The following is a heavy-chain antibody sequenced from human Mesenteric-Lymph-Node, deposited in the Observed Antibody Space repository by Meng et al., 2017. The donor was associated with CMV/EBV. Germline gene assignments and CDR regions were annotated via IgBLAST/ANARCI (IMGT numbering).Heavy chain of an antibody. V-gene: IGHV3-23*01. D-gene: IGHD2-2*01. CDR1: GFRFSSHA. J-gene: IGHJ4*02. Sequence: GESLKISCEASGFRFSSHAMIWVRQAPGKGLEWVSTISGSGGSTFYAGSVEGRFIISRDNSRNTLYLQMNSLRAEDTAVYYCVKDCLSTSCYDYWGQGTLVTVSS. CDR2: ISGSGGST. CDR3: VKDCLSTSCYDY.